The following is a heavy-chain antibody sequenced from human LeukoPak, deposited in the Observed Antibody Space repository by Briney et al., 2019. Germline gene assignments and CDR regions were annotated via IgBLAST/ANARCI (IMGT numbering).Heavy chain of an antibody. CDR1: GFTFSTYR. CDR2: IKQDGSEK. D-gene: IGHD2-21*02. Sequence: GGSLRLSCAASGFTFSTYRMSWVRQAPGKGLEWVANIKQDGSEKHYVDSVKGRFTISRDNAKNSLYLQMNSLRAEDTAVYYCARDFLVTGWFDPWGQGTLVTVSS. CDR3: ARDFLVTGWFDP. J-gene: IGHJ5*02. V-gene: IGHV3-7*01.